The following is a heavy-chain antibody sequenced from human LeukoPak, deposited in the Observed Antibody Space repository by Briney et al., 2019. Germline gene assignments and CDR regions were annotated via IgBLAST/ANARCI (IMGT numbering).Heavy chain of an antibody. CDR2: VNSDGSST. CDR1: GFTFSSYW. D-gene: IGHD1-26*01. J-gene: IGHJ4*02. Sequence: GGSLRLSCAASGFTFSSYWMHWVRQAPGKGLVWVSRVNSDGSSTSYADSVKGRFTISRDNAKNTLYLQMNSLRAEDTAVYYCARAFGEWELIDWWGQGTLVTVSS. V-gene: IGHV3-74*01. CDR3: ARAFGEWELIDW.